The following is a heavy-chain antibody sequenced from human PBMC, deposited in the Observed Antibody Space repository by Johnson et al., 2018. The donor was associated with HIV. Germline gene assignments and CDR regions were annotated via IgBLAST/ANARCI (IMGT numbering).Heavy chain of an antibody. V-gene: IGHV3-20*04. CDR3: AKAMGGWLLAHAFDI. CDR2: INWNGGST. J-gene: IGHJ3*02. Sequence: VQLVESGGGVVRPGGSLRVSCAASGFTFDDSGMSLVRQAPGKGLEWVSGINWNGGSTGSADSAKGRFTISRDNSKNTLYLQMNSLRAEDTAVYYCAKAMGGWLLAHAFDIWGQGTMVTISS. CDR1: GFTFDDSG. D-gene: IGHD3-22*01.